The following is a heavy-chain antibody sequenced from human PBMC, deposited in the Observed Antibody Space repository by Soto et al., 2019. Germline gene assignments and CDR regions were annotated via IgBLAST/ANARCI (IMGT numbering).Heavy chain of an antibody. CDR2: ISGSGGST. Sequence: GGSLRLSCAGSGFTFSSYAMSWVRQAPGKGLEWVSSISGSGGSTYYADSVKGRFTVSRDNSKNTLYLQMNSLGAEDTALYYCAKDYARIQLWSFDYWGQGTLVTVSA. J-gene: IGHJ4*02. CDR3: AKDYARIQLWSFDY. V-gene: IGHV3-23*01. CDR1: GFTFSSYA. D-gene: IGHD5-18*01.